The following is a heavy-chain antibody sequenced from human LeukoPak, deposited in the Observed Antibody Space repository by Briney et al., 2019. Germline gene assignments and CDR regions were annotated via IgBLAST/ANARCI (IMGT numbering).Heavy chain of an antibody. Sequence: GASVKVSCKASGGTFSSYAISWVRQAPGQGLKWMGGIIPIFGTANYAQKFQGRVTITADKSTSTAYMELSSLRSEDTAVYYCARGRGGKYCSGGSCYSYDYYYYYMDVWGKGTMVTVSS. CDR3: ARGRGGKYCSGGSCYSYDYYYYYMDV. CDR1: GGTFSSYA. D-gene: IGHD2-15*01. V-gene: IGHV1-69*06. CDR2: IIPIFGTA. J-gene: IGHJ6*03.